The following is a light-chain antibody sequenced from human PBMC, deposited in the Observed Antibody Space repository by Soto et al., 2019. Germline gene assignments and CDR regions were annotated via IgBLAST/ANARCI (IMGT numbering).Light chain of an antibody. CDR2: SNN. J-gene: IGLJ1*01. Sequence: QSGLTQPPSASGSPGRRANISCSGSSSNIGSNTVNWYQQLPGTAPQLLIYSNNQRPSGVPDRFSGSKPGTSASLAISGLQSEDEADYYCAAWDDSLNGFYVFGTGTKVTVL. CDR3: AAWDDSLNGFYV. CDR1: SSNIGSNT. V-gene: IGLV1-44*01.